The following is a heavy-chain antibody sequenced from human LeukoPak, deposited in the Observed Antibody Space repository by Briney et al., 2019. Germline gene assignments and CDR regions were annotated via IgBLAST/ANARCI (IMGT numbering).Heavy chain of an antibody. CDR1: GFTFDDYA. CDR3: AKDYCSSTTCYYNY. D-gene: IGHD2-2*01. J-gene: IGHJ4*02. Sequence: GGSLRLSCAASGFTFDDYAMHWVRQAPGKGLEWVSGISWNSGNIGYADSVKGRFTVSRDNAKNSLFLQMNSLRAEDTALYYCAKDYCSSTTCYYNYWGQGTLVTVSS. V-gene: IGHV3-9*01. CDR2: ISWNSGNI.